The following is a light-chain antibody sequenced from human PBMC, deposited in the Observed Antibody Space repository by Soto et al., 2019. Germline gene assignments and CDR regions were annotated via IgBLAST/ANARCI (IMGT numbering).Light chain of an antibody. CDR2: DAS. J-gene: IGKJ5*01. Sequence: EIVLTQSPATLCLSPGERATLCCRASQSVSNYLAWYQQKPGQAPRLLIYDASNRATDIPARFSGSGSGTDFTLTISSLEPEDFAVYYCQQRSNWPPSTFGQGTRLEIK. CDR3: QQRSNWPPST. CDR1: QSVSNY. V-gene: IGKV3-11*01.